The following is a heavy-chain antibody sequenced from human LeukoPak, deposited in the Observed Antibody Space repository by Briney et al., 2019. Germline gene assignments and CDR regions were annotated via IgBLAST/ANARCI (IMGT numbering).Heavy chain of an antibody. D-gene: IGHD3-10*01. CDR3: ARPRTNYYDSGSYEN. Sequence: GESLRISCKGSGYSFISYWITWVRQMPGKGLEWMGRIDPSDSYTNYSPSFQGHVIISADKSISTAYLQWSSLKASDTAMYYCARPRTNYYDSGSYENWGQGTLVTVSS. CDR1: GYSFISYW. J-gene: IGHJ4*02. V-gene: IGHV5-10-1*01. CDR2: IDPSDSYT.